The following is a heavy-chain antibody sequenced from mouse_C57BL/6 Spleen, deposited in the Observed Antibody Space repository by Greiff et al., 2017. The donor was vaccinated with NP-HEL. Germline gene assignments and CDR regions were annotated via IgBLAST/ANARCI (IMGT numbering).Heavy chain of an antibody. V-gene: IGHV1-82*01. D-gene: IGHD2-4*01. CDR1: GYAFSSSW. CDR3: AREEDYGDYYAMDY. CDR2: IYPGDGDT. J-gene: IGHJ4*01. Sequence: VKLMESGPELVKPGASVKISCKASGYAFSSSWMNWVKQRPGKGLEWIGRIYPGDGDTNYNGKFKGKATLTADKSSSTAYMQLSSLTSEDSAVYFCAREEDYGDYYAMDYWGQGTSVTVSS.